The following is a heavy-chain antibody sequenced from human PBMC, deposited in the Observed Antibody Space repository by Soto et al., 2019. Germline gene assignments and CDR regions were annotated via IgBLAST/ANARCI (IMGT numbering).Heavy chain of an antibody. CDR2: ISWNSGSI. V-gene: IGHV3-9*01. Sequence: HPGGSLRPSCVASGFTFGEFAMHWVRQAPGKGLEWVAHISWNSGSIGYADSVKGRFTISRDNAKDSLYLKMDSLRAEDTASYYCAKDVDHIYGFDFWGQGT. CDR3: AKDVDHIYGFDF. J-gene: IGHJ4*02. D-gene: IGHD5-18*01. CDR1: GFTFGEFA.